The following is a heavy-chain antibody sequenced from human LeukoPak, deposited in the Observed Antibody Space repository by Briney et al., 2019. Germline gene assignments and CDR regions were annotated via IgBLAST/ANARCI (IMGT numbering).Heavy chain of an antibody. CDR1: GSPFRNYA. J-gene: IGHJ4*02. Sequence: PGRSLRLSCAASGSPFRNYAMHWVRQAPGKGLEWVTVISYHGDKKYYADSAQGRFTVSRDNFKNTVYLQMDSLRPEDTAVYHCARDVTGTGYFDYWGQGTLVTVSS. CDR2: ISYHGDKK. V-gene: IGHV3-30-3*01. D-gene: IGHD1-20*01. CDR3: ARDVTGTGYFDY.